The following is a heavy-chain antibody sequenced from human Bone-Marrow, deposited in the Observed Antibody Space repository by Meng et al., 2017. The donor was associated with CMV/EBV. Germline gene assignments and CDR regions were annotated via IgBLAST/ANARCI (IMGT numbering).Heavy chain of an antibody. Sequence: GESLKISCAASGFIFSNYNMHWVRQAPGKGLEWVSLIVSGGSNIYYADSVKGRFTISRDNSKNTLYLQMNSLRAEDTSVYYCTRDSFPRYGSSPSGYWGQGTLVTVSS. V-gene: IGHV3-30*02. J-gene: IGHJ4*02. D-gene: IGHD6-13*01. CDR1: GFIFSNYN. CDR3: TRDSFPRYGSSPSGY. CDR2: IVSGGSNI.